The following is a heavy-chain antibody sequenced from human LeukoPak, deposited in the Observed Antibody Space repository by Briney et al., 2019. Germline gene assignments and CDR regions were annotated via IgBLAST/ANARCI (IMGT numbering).Heavy chain of an antibody. Sequence: SETLSLTCTVSGGSISSYYWSWIRQPPGKGLEWIGYIYYSGSTNYNPSLKSRVTISVDTSKNQFSLNLSSVTAADTAVYYCARYGKGMSSGYYSLFDYWGQGTLVTVSS. CDR3: ARYGKGMSSGYYSLFDY. V-gene: IGHV4-59*01. D-gene: IGHD3-22*01. CDR2: IYYSGST. CDR1: GGSISSYY. J-gene: IGHJ4*02.